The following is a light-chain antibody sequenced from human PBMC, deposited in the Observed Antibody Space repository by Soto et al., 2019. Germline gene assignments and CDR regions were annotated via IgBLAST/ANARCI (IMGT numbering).Light chain of an antibody. Sequence: DIQMTQSPSTLSASVGDRVTLTCRASQSIGTWLAWYQHRPGKAPSLLIYDASTLRSGVPSRFSGSGSGTEFTLTISSLQADDFATYYCKQSDTYPLTFGQGTRLEI. CDR2: DAS. CDR1: QSIGTW. V-gene: IGKV1-5*01. J-gene: IGKJ5*01. CDR3: KQSDTYPLT.